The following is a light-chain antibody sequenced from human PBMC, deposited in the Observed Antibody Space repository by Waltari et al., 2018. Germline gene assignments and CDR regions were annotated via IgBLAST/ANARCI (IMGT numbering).Light chain of an antibody. V-gene: IGKV1-33*01. CDR1: QGVSNY. Sequence: DVQLTQSPSSLSASAGERVTLTCQASQGVSNYLTWYQQKPGKAPKLLIYHASTLETGVPDRFSGSGSGTDFTLTISRLQPEDIAVYYCQQYDSLPLTFGRGTKVEIK. CDR2: HAS. CDR3: QQYDSLPLT. J-gene: IGKJ4*01.